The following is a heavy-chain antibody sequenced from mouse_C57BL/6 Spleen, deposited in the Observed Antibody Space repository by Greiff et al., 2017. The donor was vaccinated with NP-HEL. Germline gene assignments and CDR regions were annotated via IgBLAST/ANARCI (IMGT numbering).Heavy chain of an antibody. Sequence: QVQLQQPGAELVRPGSSVKLSCKASGYTFTSYWMHWVKQRPIQGLEWIGNIDPSDSETHYNQKFKDKATLTVDKSSSTAYMQLSSLTSEDSAVYYCASSGSSPYAMDYWGQGTSVTVSS. J-gene: IGHJ4*01. CDR1: GYTFTSYW. D-gene: IGHD1-1*01. CDR2: IDPSDSET. V-gene: IGHV1-52*01. CDR3: ASSGSSPYAMDY.